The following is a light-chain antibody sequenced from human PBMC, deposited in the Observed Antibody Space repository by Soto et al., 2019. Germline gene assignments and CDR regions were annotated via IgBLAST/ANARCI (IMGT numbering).Light chain of an antibody. CDR1: SSDVGGYHY. Sequence: QSALTRHASVSGSPGQSITISCTGTSSDVGGYHYGSWYQQHPGKAPKLMIYEVTNRPSGISNRFSGSKSGNTASLTISGLQAEDDADYYCSSYTNNDAWVFGVGTKLTVL. CDR2: EVT. J-gene: IGLJ3*02. V-gene: IGLV2-14*01. CDR3: SSYTNNDAWV.